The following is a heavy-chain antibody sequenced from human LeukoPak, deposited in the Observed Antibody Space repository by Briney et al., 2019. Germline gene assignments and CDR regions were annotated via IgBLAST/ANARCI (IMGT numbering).Heavy chain of an antibody. V-gene: IGHV1-2*02. D-gene: IGHD5-24*01. CDR1: GYTFTGYY. CDR2: IDPNSGGT. J-gene: IGHJ4*02. Sequence: ASVNVSCKASGYTFTGYYIHWVRQAPGQGLEWMGWIDPNSGGTNYAQKFQGRVTMTRDTSIGTAYMDLSRLTSDDTAMYYCARPPGRDGYNRYDYWGQGTLVTVSS. CDR3: ARPPGRDGYNRYDY.